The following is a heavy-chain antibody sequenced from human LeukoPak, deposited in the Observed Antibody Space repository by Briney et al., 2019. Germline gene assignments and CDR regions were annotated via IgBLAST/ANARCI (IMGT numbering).Heavy chain of an antibody. Sequence: PGGSLRLSCAASRFSFSDYTVSWVRQLPGKGLEWVSGIRHSGVDSSYADSVKGRFTISRDNSKNMLYLQMNSLRDDDTGVYYCARDRRATPTYFFDFWGQGTPVTVSS. CDR3: ARDRRATPTYFFDF. J-gene: IGHJ4*02. D-gene: IGHD2-15*01. CDR1: RFSFSDYT. CDR2: IRHSGVDS. V-gene: IGHV3-23*01.